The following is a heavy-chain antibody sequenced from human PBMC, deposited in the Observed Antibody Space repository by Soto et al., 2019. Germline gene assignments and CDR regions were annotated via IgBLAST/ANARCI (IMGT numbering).Heavy chain of an antibody. Sequence: SETLSLTCTVSGGSVTSDEDYWTWIRQSPGKGLEWIGYISNSGSTGYNPSLKTRLSMSVDRSKNQFTLRLTSVTAADTAVYFCATESGSTYGCFDHWGQGTQVTVSS. J-gene: IGHJ4*02. CDR3: ATESGSTYGCFDH. V-gene: IGHV4-30-4*01. CDR1: GGSVTSDEDY. D-gene: IGHD5-18*01. CDR2: ISNSGST.